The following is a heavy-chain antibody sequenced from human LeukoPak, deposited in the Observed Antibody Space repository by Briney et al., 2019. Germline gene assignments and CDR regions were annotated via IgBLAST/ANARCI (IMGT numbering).Heavy chain of an antibody. D-gene: IGHD4-17*01. J-gene: IGHJ4*02. CDR3: ARTSTVTNPQHFDY. CDR2: IKQDGSEK. Sequence: GGSLRLSCAASGFTFSSYWKSWVRQAPGKGLEWVANIKQDGSEKYYVDSVKGRFTISRDNAKNSLYLQMNSLRAEDTAVYCCARTSTVTNPQHFDYWGQGTLVTVSS. V-gene: IGHV3-7*01. CDR1: GFTFSSYW.